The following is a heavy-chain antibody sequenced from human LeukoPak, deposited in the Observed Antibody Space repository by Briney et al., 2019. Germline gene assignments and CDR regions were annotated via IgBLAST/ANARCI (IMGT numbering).Heavy chain of an antibody. D-gene: IGHD6-19*01. V-gene: IGHV4-4*09. CDR2: IYSSGST. CDR1: VGSISGYY. J-gene: IGHJ4*02. Sequence: SETLSLTCTVSVGSISGYYWSWIRQPPGKGLEWIGYIYSSGSTTYNSSLKSRVTISVDTSKNQFSLKLSSVTAADTAVYYCARRAVAEDYFDYWGQGTLVTVSS. CDR3: ARRAVAEDYFDY.